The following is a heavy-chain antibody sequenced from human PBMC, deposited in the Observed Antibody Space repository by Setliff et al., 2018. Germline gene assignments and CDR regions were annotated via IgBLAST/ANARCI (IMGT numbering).Heavy chain of an antibody. CDR1: GGSISSRSYY. CDR3: ASGRMRCLCRAPLCTYDPFSI. J-gene: IGHJ3*02. CDR2: IYHSGSS. Sequence: PSETLSLTCTVSGGSISSRSYYWGWIRQPPGKGLEWIGSIYHSGSSYYNPSLRSRVTISVDTSKNQFSLILRSVTAADTAVYYCASGRMRCLCRAPLCTYDPFSIWGQGTPVTVSS. V-gene: IGHV4-39*07.